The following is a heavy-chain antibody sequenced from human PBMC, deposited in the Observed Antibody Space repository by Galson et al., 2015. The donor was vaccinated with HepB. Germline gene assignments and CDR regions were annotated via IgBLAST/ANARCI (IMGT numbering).Heavy chain of an antibody. D-gene: IGHD5-12*01. CDR1: GFTFSSYA. CDR2: IKQDGSEK. V-gene: IGHV3-7*03. Sequence: SLRLSCAASGFTFSSYAMSWVRQAPGKGLEWVANIKQDGSEKYYVDSVKGRFTISRDNAKKSLYLQMNSLRAEDTAVYYCARDVRYSAYDSGEGLDYWGQGTLVTVSS. CDR3: ARDVRYSAYDSGEGLDY. J-gene: IGHJ4*02.